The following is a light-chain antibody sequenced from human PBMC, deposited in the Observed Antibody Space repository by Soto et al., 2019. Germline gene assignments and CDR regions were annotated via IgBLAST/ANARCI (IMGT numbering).Light chain of an antibody. Sequence: DIQMTQSPSTLSGSVGDRVTITCRASQTISSWLAWYQQKPGKAPKLLIYKASTLKSGVPSRFSGSGSGTEFTLTISRLQPDDFATYYGQHYNSYSEAFGQGTKVERK. CDR1: QTISSW. V-gene: IGKV1-5*03. CDR3: QHYNSYSEA. J-gene: IGKJ1*01. CDR2: KAS.